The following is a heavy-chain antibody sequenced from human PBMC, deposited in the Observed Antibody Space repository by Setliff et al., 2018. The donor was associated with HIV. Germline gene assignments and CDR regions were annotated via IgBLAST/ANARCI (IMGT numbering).Heavy chain of an antibody. CDR2: IKQDGSEE. Sequence: GSLKISCAASGFTFSTYWMIWVRQAPGKGLEWVAKIKQDGSEEYYVDSVKGRFTISRDNAKNSVYLQMNSLRVEDTAMYYCTKDHLSGWASDCWGQGTLVTVSS. CDR3: TKDHLSGWASDC. D-gene: IGHD6-19*01. J-gene: IGHJ4*02. V-gene: IGHV3-7*01. CDR1: GFTFSTYW.